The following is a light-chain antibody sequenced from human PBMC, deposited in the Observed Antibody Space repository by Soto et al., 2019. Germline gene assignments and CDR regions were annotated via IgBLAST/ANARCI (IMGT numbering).Light chain of an antibody. Sequence: QAVVTQEPSLTVSPGGTVTLTCASSAGAVTSAYYTNWLQQKPGQAPRALIYSTSEKHSWTPARFSGSLLGGKAALTLSAAQPEDEADYYSLLYDGGAQVLFGGGTKVTVL. J-gene: IGLJ2*01. V-gene: IGLV7-43*01. CDR3: LLYDGGAQVL. CDR2: STS. CDR1: AGAVTSAYY.